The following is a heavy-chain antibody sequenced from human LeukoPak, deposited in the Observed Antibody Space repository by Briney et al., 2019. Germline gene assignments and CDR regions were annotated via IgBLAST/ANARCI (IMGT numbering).Heavy chain of an antibody. CDR1: GYTFTGYY. V-gene: IGHV1-2*02. CDR3: ARDLAAGITTNWFDP. D-gene: IGHD6-13*01. CDR2: INPNSGGT. J-gene: IGHJ5*02. Sequence: ASVKVSCKASGYTFTGYYMHWVRQAPGQGLEWMGWINPNSGGTNYAQKFQGRVTMTRDTSISTAYMELSRLRSDDTAVYYCARDLAAGITTNWFDPWGQGTLVTVSS.